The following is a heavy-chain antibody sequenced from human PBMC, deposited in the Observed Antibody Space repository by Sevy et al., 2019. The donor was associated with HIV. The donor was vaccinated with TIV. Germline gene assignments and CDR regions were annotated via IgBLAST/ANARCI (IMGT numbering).Heavy chain of an antibody. D-gene: IGHD1-26*01. Sequence: GGSLRLSCAASGFSFNKYGMHWVRQAPGEGLEWVAVIAYDGGNKYYTDSVKGRFTIARDNSKNTLYLQMNCLRAEDTAVYYCAKIPAGGSYFSYFDSWGQGTLVTVSS. CDR3: AKIPAGGSYFSYFDS. CDR1: GFSFNKYG. V-gene: IGHV3-30*18. J-gene: IGHJ4*02. CDR2: IAYDGGNK.